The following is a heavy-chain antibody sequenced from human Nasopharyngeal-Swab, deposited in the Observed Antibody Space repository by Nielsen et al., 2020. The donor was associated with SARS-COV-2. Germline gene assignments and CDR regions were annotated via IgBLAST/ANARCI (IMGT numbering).Heavy chain of an antibody. Sequence: GGSLRLSCAASGFTFSSYSMNWVRQAPGKGLEWASSISSSSSYIYYADSVKGRFTISRDNAKNSLYLQMNSLRAEDTAVYYCAKSECSSTSCYVDYYYYYMDVWGKGTTVTVSS. CDR3: AKSECSSTSCYVDYYYYYMDV. CDR1: GFTFSSYS. D-gene: IGHD2-2*01. CDR2: ISSSSSYI. V-gene: IGHV3-21*01. J-gene: IGHJ6*03.